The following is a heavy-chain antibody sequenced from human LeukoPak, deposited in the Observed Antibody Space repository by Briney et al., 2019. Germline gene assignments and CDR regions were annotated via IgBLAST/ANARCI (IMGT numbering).Heavy chain of an antibody. CDR2: MYYSGST. J-gene: IGHJ4*02. D-gene: IGHD1-1*01. V-gene: IGHV4-39*07. CDR3: ARLRYNYDY. CDR1: GGSISGSRYY. Sequence: TSETLSLTCTVSGGSISGSRYYWGWIRQPPGKGLEWIGSMYYSGSTYYNPSLKSRVTISVDTSKNQFSLKLSSVTAADTAVYYCARLRYNYDYWGQGTLVTVSS.